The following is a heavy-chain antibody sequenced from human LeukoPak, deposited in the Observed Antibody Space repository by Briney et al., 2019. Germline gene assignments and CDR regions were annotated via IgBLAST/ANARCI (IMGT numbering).Heavy chain of an antibody. Sequence: PSETLSLTCTVSGGSISSYYWSWIRQPAGKGLEWIGRIYTSGSTSYNPSLKSRVTMSVDTSKNQFSLKLSSVTAADTAVYYCARGSRYYGSGSYYNGDWFDPWGQGTLVTVSS. CDR2: IYTSGST. CDR3: ARGSRYYGSGSYYNGDWFDP. V-gene: IGHV4-4*07. CDR1: GGSISSYY. D-gene: IGHD3-10*01. J-gene: IGHJ5*02.